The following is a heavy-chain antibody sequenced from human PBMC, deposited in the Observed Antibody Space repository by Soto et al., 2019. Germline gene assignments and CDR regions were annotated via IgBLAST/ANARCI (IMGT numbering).Heavy chain of an antibody. CDR2: IRSEAYGGAT. V-gene: IGHV3-49*04. CDR1: GFIFGGYG. D-gene: IGHD2-8*01. CDR3: TRRYCTNGVCYSGYGMDV. Sequence: GGSLRLSCTAFGFIFGGYGMSWVRQAPGKGLEWVGFIRSEAYGGATEYAASVKGRFTISRDDSKSIAYLQMNSLKTEDTAVYYCTRRYCTNGVCYSGYGMDVWGQGTTVTVSS. J-gene: IGHJ6*02.